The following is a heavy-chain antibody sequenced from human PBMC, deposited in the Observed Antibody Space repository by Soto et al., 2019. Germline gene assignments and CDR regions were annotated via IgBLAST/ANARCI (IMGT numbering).Heavy chain of an antibody. J-gene: IGHJ4*02. CDR2: ISSSSSYT. Sequence: GGSLRLSCAASGFTFSSYSMNWVRQAPGKGLGRVSSISSSSSYTYYADSVKGRFTISRDNAKNSLYLQMNSLRAEDTAVYYCARGSPTIFGVAASYYFDYWGQGTLVTVSS. D-gene: IGHD3-3*01. CDR1: GFTFSSYS. CDR3: ARGSPTIFGVAASYYFDY. V-gene: IGHV3-21*01.